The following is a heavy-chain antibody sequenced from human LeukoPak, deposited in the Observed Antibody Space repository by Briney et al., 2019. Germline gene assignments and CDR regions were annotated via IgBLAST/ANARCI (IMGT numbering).Heavy chain of an antibody. Sequence: SETLSLTCAVYGGSFSGYYWSWIRQPPGKGLEWIGEINHSGSTNYNPSLKSRVTISADTSKNQFSLKLSSVTAADTAVYYCARLGGLGSRRWFDPWGQGTLVTVSS. CDR3: ARLGGLGSRRWFDP. CDR2: INHSGST. V-gene: IGHV4-34*01. D-gene: IGHD2-2*01. J-gene: IGHJ5*02. CDR1: GGSFSGYY.